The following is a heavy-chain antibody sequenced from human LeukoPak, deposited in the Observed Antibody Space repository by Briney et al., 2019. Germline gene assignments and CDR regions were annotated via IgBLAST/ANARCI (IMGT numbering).Heavy chain of an antibody. CDR2: ISSSSSYT. D-gene: IGHD2-2*01. Sequence: GGSLRLSCAASGFTFSDYYMSWIRQAPGKGLEWVSYISSSSSYTNYADSVKGRFTISRDNAKNSLYLQMNSLRAEDTAVYYCAKEVPAATFDYWGQGTLVTVSS. V-gene: IGHV3-11*05. J-gene: IGHJ4*02. CDR1: GFTFSDYY. CDR3: AKEVPAATFDY.